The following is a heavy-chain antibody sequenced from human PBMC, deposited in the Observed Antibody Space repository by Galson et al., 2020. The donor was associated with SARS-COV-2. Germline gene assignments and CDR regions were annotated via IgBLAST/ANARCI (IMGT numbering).Heavy chain of an antibody. Sequence: GGSLRLSCAASGFIFNNYAMNWVRQAPGKGLEWVSSISGSGSKTYYAGSVKGRFTISRDNSKNTLFLQMNSLRAEDTAVYYCSKDGGGWYTSGWYYFDYWGRGTLVTVSS. CDR3: SKDGGGWYTSGWYYFDY. V-gene: IGHV3-23*01. CDR1: GFIFNNYA. CDR2: ISGSGSKT. D-gene: IGHD6-19*01. J-gene: IGHJ4*02.